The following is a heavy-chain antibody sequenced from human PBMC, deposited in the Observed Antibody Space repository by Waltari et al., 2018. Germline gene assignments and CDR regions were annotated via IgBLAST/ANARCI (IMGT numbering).Heavy chain of an antibody. CDR2: IIPIFGTA. CDR1: GGTFRRYA. D-gene: IGHD4-17*01. CDR3: AIRLYGDYVF. V-gene: IGHV1-69*01. Sequence: VQLVQSGAEVTEPGSPVKVSCKASGGTFRRYATRWVRQAPGQGLEWMGGIIPIFGTANYAQKFQGRVTITADESTSTAYMELSSLRSEDTAVYYCAIRLYGDYVFWGQGTLVTVSS. J-gene: IGHJ4*02.